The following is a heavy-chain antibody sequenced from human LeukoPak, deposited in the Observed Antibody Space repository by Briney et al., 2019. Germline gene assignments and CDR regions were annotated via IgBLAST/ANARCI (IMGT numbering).Heavy chain of an antibody. CDR1: GGSISSYY. D-gene: IGHD3-9*01. J-gene: IGHJ6*03. V-gene: IGHV4-59*12. Sequence: SETLSLTCTVSGGSISSYYWSWIRQPPGKGLEWIGYIYYSGSTNYNPSLKSRVTISVDTSKNQFSLKLSSVTAADTAVYYCARDRETYYDILTGYYAGGYYYMDVWGKGTTVTVSS. CDR2: IYYSGST. CDR3: ARDRETYYDILTGYYAGGYYYMDV.